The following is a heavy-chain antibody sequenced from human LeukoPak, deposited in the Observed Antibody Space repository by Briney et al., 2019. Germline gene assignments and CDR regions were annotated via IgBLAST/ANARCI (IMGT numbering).Heavy chain of an antibody. J-gene: IGHJ6*02. CDR1: GYTFTNYG. CDR3: ARSILEWLLYPARDYYYYGMDV. V-gene: IGHV1-18*01. CDR2: ISAYNGNT. D-gene: IGHD3-3*01. Sequence: ASVKVSCKASGYTFTNYGIAWVRQAPGQGLEWMGWISAYNGNTNYAQKLQGRVTMTTDTSTSTAYMELRSLRSDDTAVYYCARSILEWLLYPARDYYYYGMDVWGQGTTVTVSS.